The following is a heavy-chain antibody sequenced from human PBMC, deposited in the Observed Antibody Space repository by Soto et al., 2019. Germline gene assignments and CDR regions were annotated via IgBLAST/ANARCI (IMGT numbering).Heavy chain of an antibody. D-gene: IGHD5-12*01. J-gene: IGHJ4*02. CDR2: INPILGTP. CDR3: ARGGVDVVATSAFDY. V-gene: IGHV1-69*01. CDR1: GATYSTSA. Sequence: QVQLVQSGAEVKKPGSSVKVSCKASGATYSTSAISWVRQAPGQGLEWMGGINPILGTPDYAHKFQGRVTMTPDDSTSPVYMALGSLRSEDPALYCCARGGVDVVATSAFDYWGQGTLVTVSS.